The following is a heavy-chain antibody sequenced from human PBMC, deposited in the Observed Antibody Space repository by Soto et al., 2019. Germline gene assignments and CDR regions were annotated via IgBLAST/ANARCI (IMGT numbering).Heavy chain of an antibody. CDR2: IYYSGST. CDR3: ARDKDAWSLPDAFDI. D-gene: IGHD2-8*01. CDR1: GGSISSGGYY. J-gene: IGHJ3*02. Sequence: SETLSLTCTVSGGSISSGGYYWSWIRQHPGKGLEWIGYIYYSGSTYYNPSLKSRVTISVDTSKNQFSLKLSSVTAADTAVYYCARDKDAWSLPDAFDIWGQGTMVTVSS. V-gene: IGHV4-31*03.